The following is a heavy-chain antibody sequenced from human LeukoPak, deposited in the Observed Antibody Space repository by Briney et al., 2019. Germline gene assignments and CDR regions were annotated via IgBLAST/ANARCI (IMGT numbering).Heavy chain of an antibody. V-gene: IGHV4-59*12. CDR3: ARDKGYGPYYYYYYMDV. D-gene: IGHD5-18*01. Sequence: SETLSLTCTVSGASINSYYWSWIRQPPGKGLEWIGCIYDSGSTDYNPSLKSRVTMSVDTSKNQFSLKLSSVTAADTAVYYCARDKGYGPYYYYYYMDVWGKGTTVTVSS. J-gene: IGHJ6*03. CDR2: IYDSGST. CDR1: GASINSYY.